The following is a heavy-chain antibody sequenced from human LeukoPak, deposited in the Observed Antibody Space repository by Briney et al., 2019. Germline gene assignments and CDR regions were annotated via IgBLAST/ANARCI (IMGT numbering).Heavy chain of an antibody. CDR2: ISATGGST. V-gene: IGHV3-23*01. CDR1: AFTFSSYA. Sequence: GGPLRLSCAASAFTFSSYAMSWVRQAPGKGLEWVSAISATGGSTYYADSVKGRFTISRDNSKNTLYLQMNSLRAEDTAVYYCAKDPAIAAGRGYFFDYWGQGTLVTVSS. CDR3: AKDPAIAAGRGYFFDY. D-gene: IGHD6-13*01. J-gene: IGHJ4*02.